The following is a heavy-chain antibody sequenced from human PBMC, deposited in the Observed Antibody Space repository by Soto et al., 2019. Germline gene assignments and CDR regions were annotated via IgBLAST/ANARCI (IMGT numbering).Heavy chain of an antibody. CDR2: IFSNDEK. D-gene: IGHD3-10*01. V-gene: IGHV2-26*01. CDR1: GFSLSNARMG. CDR3: GRMGWVVRGVKGGLVDY. J-gene: IGHJ4*02. Sequence: QVTLKESGPVLVKPTETLTLTCTVSGFSLSNARMGVSWIRQPPGKALEWLAHIFSNDEKSYSTSLKSRLTNPQDNSKRQVVPNIDNMDPVETGTYYCGRMGWVVRGVKGGLVDYWGQGTLVTVSS.